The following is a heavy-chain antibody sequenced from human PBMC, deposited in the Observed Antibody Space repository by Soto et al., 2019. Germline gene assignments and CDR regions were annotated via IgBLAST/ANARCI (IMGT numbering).Heavy chain of an antibody. CDR2: INPNGGDT. CDR1: KNTFSGYY. D-gene: IGHD6-19*01. J-gene: IGHJ4*02. CDR3: ATSSDWSPLLDY. Sequence: QVQLVQSGAEVTKPGASVKVSCKTSKNTFSGYYLHWVRQDPGQGLEWMGWINPNGGDTIYAQKFQGRLTLTRDTSITTAYMELSRLRSDDTAFYYCATSSDWSPLLDYWGQGTLVTVSS. V-gene: IGHV1-2*02.